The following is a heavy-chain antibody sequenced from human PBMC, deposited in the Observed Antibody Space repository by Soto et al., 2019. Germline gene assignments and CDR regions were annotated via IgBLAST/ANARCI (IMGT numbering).Heavy chain of an antibody. V-gene: IGHV1-8*01. CDR3: AREPSGYSGYGRVFDY. D-gene: IGHD5-12*01. Sequence: ASVKVSCNASGYTFTSYYVNWVRQATGQGLEWMGWMNPNSGNTGYAQKFQGRVTMTRNTSISTAYMELSSLRSEDTAVYYCAREPSGYSGYGRVFDYWGQGTLVTVSS. CDR2: MNPNSGNT. J-gene: IGHJ4*02. CDR1: GYTFTSYY.